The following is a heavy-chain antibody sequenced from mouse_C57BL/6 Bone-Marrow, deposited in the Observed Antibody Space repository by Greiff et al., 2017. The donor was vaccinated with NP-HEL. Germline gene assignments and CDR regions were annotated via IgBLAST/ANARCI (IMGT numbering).Heavy chain of an antibody. CDR1: GYSITSGYY. CDR3: TGAFAY. CDR2: ISYDGSN. J-gene: IGHJ3*01. V-gene: IGHV3-6*01. Sequence: EVQLVESGPGLVKPSQSLSLTCSVTGYSITSGYYWNWIRQFPGNKLEWMGYISYDGSNNYNPSLKNRISITRDTSKNQFFLKLNSVTTEDTATYYCTGAFAYWGQGTLVTVSA. D-gene: IGHD4-1*01.